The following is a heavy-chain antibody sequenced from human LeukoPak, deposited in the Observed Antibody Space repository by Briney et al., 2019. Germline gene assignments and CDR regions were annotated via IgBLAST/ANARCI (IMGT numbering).Heavy chain of an antibody. J-gene: IGHJ4*02. CDR3: ARGVAGVLNFDY. CDR1: GYTFTSYD. Sequence: GGSVKVSCKASGYTFTSYDINWVRQATGQGLEWMGWMNPNSGNTGYAQKLQGRVTMTTDTSTSTAYMELRSLRSDDTAVYYCARGVAGVLNFDYWGQGTLVTVSS. V-gene: IGHV1-8*01. CDR2: MNPNSGNT. D-gene: IGHD6-19*01.